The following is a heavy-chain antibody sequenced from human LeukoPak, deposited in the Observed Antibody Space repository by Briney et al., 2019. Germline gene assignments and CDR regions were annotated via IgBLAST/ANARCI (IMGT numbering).Heavy chain of an antibody. Sequence: GASLHISCQGSGSRFTSYWSGWVRQLPGKGLEWMGFIYPGDSDTRYSPSFQGQVTISADKSISTAYLQWSSLKASDTAMYYCARIEGDDYMGYFDYWGQGTLVTVSS. J-gene: IGHJ4*02. D-gene: IGHD4-11*01. CDR2: IYPGDSDT. CDR1: GSRFTSYW. CDR3: ARIEGDDYMGYFDY. V-gene: IGHV5-51*01.